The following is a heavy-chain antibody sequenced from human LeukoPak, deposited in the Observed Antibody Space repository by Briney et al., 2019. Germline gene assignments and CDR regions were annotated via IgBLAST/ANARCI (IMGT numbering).Heavy chain of an antibody. Sequence: SETLSLTCTVSGGSISSYYWSRIRQPPGKGLEWIGYIYYSGSTNYNPSLKSRVTILVYTSKNQFSLKLSSVTAADTAVYYCARTGYCSGGSCYFWTTRWFDPWGQGTLVTVSS. D-gene: IGHD2-15*01. V-gene: IGHV4-59*12. CDR2: IYYSGST. J-gene: IGHJ5*02. CDR3: ARTGYCSGGSCYFWTTRWFDP. CDR1: GGSISSYY.